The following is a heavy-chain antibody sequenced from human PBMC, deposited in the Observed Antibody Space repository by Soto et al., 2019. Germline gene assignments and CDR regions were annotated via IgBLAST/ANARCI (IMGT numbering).Heavy chain of an antibody. CDR3: ARDFYDSSGYYYGDYYYYYGMDV. V-gene: IGHV4-30-4*01. Sequence: SSETLSLTCTVSGGSISSGDYYWSWIRQPPGKGLEWIGYIYYSGSTYYNPSLKSRVTISVDTSKNQFSLKLSSVTAADTAVYYCARDFYDSSGYYYGDYYYYYGMDVWGQGTTVTVSS. CDR1: GGSISSGDYY. D-gene: IGHD3-22*01. J-gene: IGHJ6*02. CDR2: IYYSGST.